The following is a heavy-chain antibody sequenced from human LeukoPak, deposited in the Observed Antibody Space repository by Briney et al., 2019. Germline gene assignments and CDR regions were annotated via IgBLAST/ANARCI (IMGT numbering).Heavy chain of an antibody. Sequence: SETLSLTCTVSGGSVSSGSYYWSWIRQPPGKGLEWIGYIYYSGSTNYNPSLKSRVTISVDTSKNQFSLKLSSVTAADTAVYYCARLSGGWYGGFDYWGQGTLVTVSS. D-gene: IGHD6-19*01. V-gene: IGHV4-61*01. CDR2: IYYSGST. CDR1: GGSVSSGSYY. J-gene: IGHJ4*02. CDR3: ARLSGGWYGGFDY.